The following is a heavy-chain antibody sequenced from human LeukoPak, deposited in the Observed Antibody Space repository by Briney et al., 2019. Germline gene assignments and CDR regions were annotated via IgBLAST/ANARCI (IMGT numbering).Heavy chain of an antibody. D-gene: IGHD1-1*01. CDR3: ANEMNWSFGY. CDR1: GFTFSHYW. Sequence: GGSLRLSCEVSGFTFSHYWMSWVRQAPGKGLEWVATIKPDGSYNDYVDSVKGRFTISRDNAKNSLYLQMSSLRAEDTAVYYCANEMNWSFGYWGQGTLVTVSS. CDR2: IKPDGSYN. V-gene: IGHV3-7*02. J-gene: IGHJ4*02.